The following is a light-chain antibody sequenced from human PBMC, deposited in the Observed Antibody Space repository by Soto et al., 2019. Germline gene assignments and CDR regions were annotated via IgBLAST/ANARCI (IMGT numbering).Light chain of an antibody. V-gene: IGKV1-5*01. CDR2: DAS. J-gene: IGKJ2*01. Sequence: DRVTIACRASQSISSWLAWYQQEPGKAPKLLIYDASSLESGVPSRFGGSGSGTEFTLTISSLQPDDFATYYCQQYNSYTYTFGQGTKVDIK. CDR1: QSISSW. CDR3: QQYNSYTYT.